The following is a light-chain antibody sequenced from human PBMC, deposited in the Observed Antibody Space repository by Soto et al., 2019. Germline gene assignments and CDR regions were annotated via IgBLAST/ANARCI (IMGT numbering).Light chain of an antibody. V-gene: IGKV1-33*01. CDR1: PAIASF. CDR2: DAS. Sequence: IQLTQSPSSLSASVGDRVTITCRASPAIASFLNWYQQKPGKAPKLLIYDASNSETGVPSRLSGGGSGTDFTITISSLQPEDLATYYCQQYEHLITFGQGTRLEIK. CDR3: QQYEHLIT. J-gene: IGKJ5*01.